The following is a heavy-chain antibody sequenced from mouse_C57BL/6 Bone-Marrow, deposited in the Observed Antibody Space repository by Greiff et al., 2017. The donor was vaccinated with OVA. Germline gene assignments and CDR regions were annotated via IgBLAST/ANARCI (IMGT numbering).Heavy chain of an antibody. J-gene: IGHJ1*03. Sequence: QVQLKESGPGLVQPSQSLSITCTVSGFSLTSYGVHWVRQSPGKGLEWLGVIWSGGSTDYNAAFISRLSISKDNSKSQVFFKMNSLQADDTAIYCCARSDYDEGLHWYFDVWGTGTTVTVSS. CDR2: IWSGGST. CDR3: ARSDYDEGLHWYFDV. D-gene: IGHD2-4*01. V-gene: IGHV2-2*01. CDR1: GFSLTSYG.